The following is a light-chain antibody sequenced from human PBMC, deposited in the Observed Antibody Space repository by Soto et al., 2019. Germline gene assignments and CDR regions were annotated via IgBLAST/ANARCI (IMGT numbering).Light chain of an antibody. J-gene: IGLJ2*01. CDR3: SSYAGRNNLL. CDR2: EVN. CDR1: SSDVGGYNY. Sequence: QSALTQPPSASGSPGQSVTISCTGTSSDVGGYNYVSWYQQHPGKAPKLMIYEVNNRPSGVPDRFSGSKSGNTASLTVSGLQAEDEADYYCSSYAGRNNLLFGGGTKVTVL. V-gene: IGLV2-8*01.